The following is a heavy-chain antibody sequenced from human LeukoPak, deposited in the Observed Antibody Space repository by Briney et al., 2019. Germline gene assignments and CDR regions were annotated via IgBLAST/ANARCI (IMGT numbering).Heavy chain of an antibody. CDR2: IYHSGST. CDR1: GGSISSSNW. J-gene: IGHJ5*02. D-gene: IGHD1-26*01. V-gene: IGHV4-4*02. Sequence: SETLSLTCAVSGGSISSSNWWSWVRPPPGKGLEWIGEIYHSGSTNYNPSLKSRVTISVDKSKNQFSLKLSSVTAADTAVYYCARAPSGSYYVAGGFDPWGQGTLVTVSS. CDR3: ARAPSGSYYVAGGFDP.